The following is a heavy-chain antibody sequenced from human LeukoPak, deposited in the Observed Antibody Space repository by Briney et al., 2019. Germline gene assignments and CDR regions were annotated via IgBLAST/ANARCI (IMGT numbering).Heavy chain of an antibody. CDR2: ISGSGGSS. J-gene: IGHJ4*02. D-gene: IGHD6-19*01. CDR3: AKVGLEWQWLTHFDY. Sequence: PGGSLRLSCAASGFTFSNHAMNWVRQAPGKGLEWVSGISGSGGSSSYADSVKGRYTISRDNSKNTMHLQMNSLRAEDTAVYYCAKVGLEWQWLTHFDYWGQGTLVTVSS. V-gene: IGHV3-23*01. CDR1: GFTFSNHA.